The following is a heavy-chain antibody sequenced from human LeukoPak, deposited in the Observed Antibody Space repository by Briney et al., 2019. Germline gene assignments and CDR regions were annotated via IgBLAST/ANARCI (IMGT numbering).Heavy chain of an antibody. Sequence: SETLSLTCTVSGGSVSSGSYYWSWIRQPPGKGLEWIGYIYYSGSTNYNPSLKSRVTISVDTSKNQFSLKLSSVTAADTAVYYCARGEYYNDYWGQGTLVTVSS. J-gene: IGHJ4*02. V-gene: IGHV4-61*01. CDR3: ARGEYYNDY. CDR2: IYYSGST. D-gene: IGHD3-10*01. CDR1: GGSVSSGSYY.